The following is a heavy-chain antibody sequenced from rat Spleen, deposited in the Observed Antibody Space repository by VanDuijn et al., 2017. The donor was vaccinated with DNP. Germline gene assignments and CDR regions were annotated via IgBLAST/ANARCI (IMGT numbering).Heavy chain of an antibody. CDR3: ATSLTGRA. D-gene: IGHD5-1*01. Sequence: EVQLVESGGDLVQPGRSLKLSCVASGFTFRDYNMAWVRQAPKKGLEWVATIIYDGSRTYYRDSVKGRFTISRDDAKSTLYLQMDSLRSEDTATYYCATSLTGRAWGQGVMVTVSS. CDR2: IIYDGSRT. V-gene: IGHV5S10*01. J-gene: IGHJ2*01. CDR1: GFTFRDYN.